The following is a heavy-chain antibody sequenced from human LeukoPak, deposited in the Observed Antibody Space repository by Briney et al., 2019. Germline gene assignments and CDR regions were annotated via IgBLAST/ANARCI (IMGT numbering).Heavy chain of an antibody. CDR2: IYYSGNT. Sequence: PSEARSLTCTVDGGSISTYYRSWNRQPPGKGLEWIGYIYYSGNTYYNPSLKSRVTMSVDTSKNQFSLKLSSVTAADTAVYYCARHYQGKPAAIPFDFWGQGTLVTVSS. J-gene: IGHJ4*02. V-gene: IGHV4-59*08. D-gene: IGHD2-2*01. CDR3: ARHYQGKPAAIPFDF. CDR1: GGSISTYY.